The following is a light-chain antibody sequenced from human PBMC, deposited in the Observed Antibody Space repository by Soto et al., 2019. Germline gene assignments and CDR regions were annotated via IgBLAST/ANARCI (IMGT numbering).Light chain of an antibody. CDR1: QSVSSSY. Sequence: EIGLTQSPGTLSLSPGERATLSCRAGQSVSSSYLAWYQQKPGQAPRLLIYGASSRATGIPDRFSGSGSGTDFTLTISRLEPEDFAVYYCQQYGSSPLTFGGGTKV. J-gene: IGKJ4*01. V-gene: IGKV3-20*01. CDR2: GAS. CDR3: QQYGSSPLT.